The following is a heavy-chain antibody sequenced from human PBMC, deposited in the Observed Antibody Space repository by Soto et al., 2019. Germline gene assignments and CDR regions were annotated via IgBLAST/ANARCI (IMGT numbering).Heavy chain of an antibody. V-gene: IGHV4-34*01. CDR2: INHSGST. D-gene: IGHD3-9*01. CDR1: GGSFSGYY. J-gene: IGHJ6*02. CDR3: ARELRYFDWFEGSGMDV. Sequence: QVQLQQWGAGLLKPSETLSLTCAVYGGSFSGYYWSWIRQPPGKGLEWIGEINHSGSTNYNPSLKSRVTISVDTSKNKFSLNLSSVTAADTAVYYCARELRYFDWFEGSGMDVWGQGTTVTVSS.